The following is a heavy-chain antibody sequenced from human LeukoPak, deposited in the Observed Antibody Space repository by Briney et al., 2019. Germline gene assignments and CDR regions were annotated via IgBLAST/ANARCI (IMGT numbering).Heavy chain of an antibody. D-gene: IGHD3-10*01. CDR1: GYPLSSYG. CDR2: ISGSGGST. J-gene: IGHJ4*02. Sequence: PGGSLRLSCAASGYPLSSYGMSWVRQAPGKGLEWVSSISGSGGSTYYADSVKGRFTISRDNAKNSLYLQMNSLRAEDTAVYYCARESGMVRGVIGFWGQGTLVTVSS. V-gene: IGHV3-23*01. CDR3: ARESGMVRGVIGF.